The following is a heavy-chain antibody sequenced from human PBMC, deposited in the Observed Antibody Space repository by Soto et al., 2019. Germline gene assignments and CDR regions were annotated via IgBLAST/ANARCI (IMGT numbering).Heavy chain of an antibody. D-gene: IGHD1-26*01. CDR1: GDSMTNYY. CDR3: ARLRPSGTSGY. V-gene: IGHV4-59*08. CDR2: IYYSGST. J-gene: IGHJ4*02. Sequence: SETLSLTCTVSGDSMTNYYWNWLRQPPGKGLEWIGYIYYSGSTNYNPSLKSRVTISVDTSKNQFSLKLSSVTAADTAIYYCARLRPSGTSGYWGQGTLVTVSS.